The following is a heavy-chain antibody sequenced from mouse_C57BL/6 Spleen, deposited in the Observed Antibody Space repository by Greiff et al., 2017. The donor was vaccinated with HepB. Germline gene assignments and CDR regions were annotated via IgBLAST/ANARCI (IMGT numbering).Heavy chain of an antibody. CDR2: IYPGSGNT. CDR1: GYSFTSYY. CDR3: ARSVVATGMDY. J-gene: IGHJ4*01. V-gene: IGHV1-66*01. D-gene: IGHD1-1*01. Sequence: QVQLKESGPELVKPGASVKISCKASGYSFTSYYIHWVKQRPGQGLEWIGWIYPGSGNTKYNEKFKGKATLTADTSSSTAYMQLSSLTSEDSAVYYCARSVVATGMDYWGQGTSVTVSS.